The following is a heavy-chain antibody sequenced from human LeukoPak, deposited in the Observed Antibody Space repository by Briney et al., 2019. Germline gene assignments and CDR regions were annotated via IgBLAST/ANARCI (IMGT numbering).Heavy chain of an antibody. CDR1: GFTFSNYA. V-gene: IGHV3-23*01. Sequence: GESLRLSCAVSGFTFSNYAMNWVRQAPGKGLEWVSAISSSGGSSGGSTYYADSVKGRFTISRDNFKNMLYLQMNSLRAEDTAVYYCAKGRDHSDSWGQGILVTVFS. CDR2: ISSSGGSSGGST. CDR3: AKGRDHSDS. J-gene: IGHJ4*02.